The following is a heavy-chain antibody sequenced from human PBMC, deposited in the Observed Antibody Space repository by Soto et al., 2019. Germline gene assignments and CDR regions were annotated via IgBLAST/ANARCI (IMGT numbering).Heavy chain of an antibody. CDR1: GFTFSSYA. D-gene: IGHD2-15*01. CDR3: AKAVPRGGSPVYFGS. CDR2: TSGSGAST. Sequence: EVQLLESGGVLVQPGGSLRLSCAASGFTFSSYAMSWVRQAPGKGLEWVSATSGSGASTYYTDSVKGRITISRDNSKNILFLQMNVLRAEDTAVYYCAKAVPRGGSPVYFGSWGEGTLVIVAS. V-gene: IGHV3-23*01. J-gene: IGHJ4*02.